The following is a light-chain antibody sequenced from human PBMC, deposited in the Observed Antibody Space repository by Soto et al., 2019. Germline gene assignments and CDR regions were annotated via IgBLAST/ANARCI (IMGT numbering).Light chain of an antibody. CDR2: ANS. CDR3: QSYDSGLSGYV. V-gene: IGLV1-40*01. J-gene: IGLJ1*01. Sequence: QSVLTQPPSVSGAPGQRVTISCTGSSSNIGAGYDVHWYQQLPGTAPKLLIYANSNRPSGVPDRFSGSKSGTSASLAITGLQAEDEADYYCQSYDSGLSGYVFGSGTEVTVL. CDR1: SSNIGAGYD.